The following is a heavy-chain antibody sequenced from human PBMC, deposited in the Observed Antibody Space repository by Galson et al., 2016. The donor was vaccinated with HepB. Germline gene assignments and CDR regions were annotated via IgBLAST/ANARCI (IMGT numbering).Heavy chain of an antibody. CDR1: GASASSSY. V-gene: IGHV4-59*02. Sequence: SETLSLTCNVSGASASSSYWSWIRQAPGKGLEWIGYIYMSESTKYNPSLKSRGTISVDKSTNQIFLRLTSVTASDTAVYFCARGVPPYYLYGMDVWGKGTTVIVSS. CDR3: ARGVPPYYLYGMDV. J-gene: IGHJ6*04. D-gene: IGHD3-10*01. CDR2: IYMSEST.